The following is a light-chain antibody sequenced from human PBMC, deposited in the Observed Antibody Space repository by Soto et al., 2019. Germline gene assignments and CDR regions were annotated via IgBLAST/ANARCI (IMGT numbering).Light chain of an antibody. V-gene: IGKV3-11*01. CDR1: QSVSSY. J-gene: IGKJ2*01. CDR2: DAS. CDR3: QQRSNWLMYT. Sequence: EIVLTQSPATLSLSPGERATLSCRASQSVSSYLAWYQQKPGQAPRLLIYDASNRATGIPARFSGSGYGTDFPLTISSLEPEDFAVYYCQQRSNWLMYTFGQGTKLEIK.